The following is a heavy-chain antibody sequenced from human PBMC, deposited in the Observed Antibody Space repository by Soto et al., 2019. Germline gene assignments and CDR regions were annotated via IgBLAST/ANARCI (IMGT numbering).Heavy chain of an antibody. V-gene: IGHV3-30-3*01. Sequence: GGSLRLSCAASGFTFSSYAMHWVRQAPGKGLEWVAVISYDGSNKYYADSVKGRFTISRDNSKNTLYLQMNSLRAEDTAVYYCARSNLGYYDSSGYHAYYYYYGMDVWGQGTTVTVSS. CDR2: ISYDGSNK. CDR1: GFTFSSYA. D-gene: IGHD3-22*01. J-gene: IGHJ6*02. CDR3: ARSNLGYYDSSGYHAYYYYYGMDV.